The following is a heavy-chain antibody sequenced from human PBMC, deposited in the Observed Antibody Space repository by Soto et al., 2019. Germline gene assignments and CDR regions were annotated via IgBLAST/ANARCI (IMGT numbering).Heavy chain of an antibody. CDR1: GYSFTTYW. D-gene: IGHD2-2*01. Sequence: PGESLKISCKGSGYSFTTYWIGWVRQMPGKGLEWMGIIYPGDSDTRYSPSFQGQVTISADKSISTAYLHWSNLKASDTAMYYCASSPRGYCSSTSCRELGNYYGMDVWGQGTTVTVSS. CDR2: IYPGDSDT. V-gene: IGHV5-51*01. J-gene: IGHJ6*02. CDR3: ASSPRGYCSSTSCRELGNYYGMDV.